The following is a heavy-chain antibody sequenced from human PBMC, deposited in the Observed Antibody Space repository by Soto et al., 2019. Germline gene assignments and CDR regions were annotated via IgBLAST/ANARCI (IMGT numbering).Heavy chain of an antibody. Sequence: GGSLRLSCAASGSTFRSYAMTWVRQAPGKGLEWVSSIDASGAITYHADSVKGRFTISGDNSKNTLFLQMNSLRAEDTAVYYCAKILQGGGSDYWGQGTLVTVSS. D-gene: IGHD3-16*01. CDR2: IDASGAIT. CDR1: GSTFRSYA. CDR3: AKILQGGGSDY. V-gene: IGHV3-23*01. J-gene: IGHJ4*02.